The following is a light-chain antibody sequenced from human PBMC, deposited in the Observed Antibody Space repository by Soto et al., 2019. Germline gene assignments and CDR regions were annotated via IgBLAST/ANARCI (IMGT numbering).Light chain of an antibody. CDR2: SNN. Sequence: QSVLTQPPSASGTPGQRVTISCSGSSSNIGSNTVNWYHQLPGTAPKLLIYSNNQRPSGVPDRFSGSKSGTSASLAISGLQSEDEADYYCAAWDDSLNASYVFGTGTKVTVL. CDR3: AAWDDSLNASYV. V-gene: IGLV1-44*01. CDR1: SSNIGSNT. J-gene: IGLJ1*01.